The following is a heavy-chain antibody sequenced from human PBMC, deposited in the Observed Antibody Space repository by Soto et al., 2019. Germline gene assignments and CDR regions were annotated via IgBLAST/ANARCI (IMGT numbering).Heavy chain of an antibody. V-gene: IGHV4-34*01. D-gene: IGHD3-9*01. CDR2: INDRGSI. CDR3: ARESHDILTGPPWVWYFDL. J-gene: IGHJ2*01. Sequence: QVQLQQWGAGPLRPLETLSLTCGVSGGSFSGYYWAWIRQPPGKGLEWIGEINDRGSINYNLSLKSRVSISVDTPKNHYSLNLRSVTAADTAVYYCARESHDILTGPPWVWYFDLWGRGTLVTVSS. CDR1: GGSFSGYY.